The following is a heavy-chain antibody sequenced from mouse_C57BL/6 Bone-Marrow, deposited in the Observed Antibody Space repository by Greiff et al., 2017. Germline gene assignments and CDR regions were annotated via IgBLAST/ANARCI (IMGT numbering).Heavy chain of an antibody. CDR2: ISSGSSTI. CDR3: ARKRAMDY. Sequence: EVMLLESGGGLVKPGGSLKLSCAASGFTFSDYGMHWVRQAPEKGLEWVAYISSGSSTIYYADTVKGRFTISRDNAKNTQFLQMTSLRSEDTAMXYGARKRAMDYVGQGTSVTVSS. J-gene: IGHJ4*01. CDR1: GFTFSDYG. V-gene: IGHV5-17*01.